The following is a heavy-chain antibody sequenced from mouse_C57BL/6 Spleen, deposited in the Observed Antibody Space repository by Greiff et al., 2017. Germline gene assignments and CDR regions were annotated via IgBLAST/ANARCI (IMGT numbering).Heavy chain of an antibody. CDR2: IYPSDSET. V-gene: IGHV1-61*01. J-gene: IGHJ4*01. D-gene: IGHD1-1*01. Sequence: QVQLKQPGAELVRPGSSVKLSCKASGYTFTSYWMDWVKQRPGQGLEWIGNIYPSDSETHYNQKFKDKATLTVDKSSSTAYMQLSSLTSEDSAVYYGARRDYYGSSYGAMDYWGQGTSVTVSS. CDR3: ARRDYYGSSYGAMDY. CDR1: GYTFTSYW.